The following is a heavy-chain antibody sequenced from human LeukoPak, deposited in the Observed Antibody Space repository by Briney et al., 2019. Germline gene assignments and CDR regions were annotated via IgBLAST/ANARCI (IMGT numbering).Heavy chain of an antibody. CDR3: ARIYYDTSGDD. D-gene: IGHD3-22*01. CDR1: EFTFGSYW. Sequence: PGGSLRLSCAASEFTFGSYWMSWVRQAPGKGREWVANIRQDGSEKYYVDSVKGRFTVSRDNAKKSLYLQMNSLRAEDTAVYYCARIYYDTSGDDWGQGTLVTVSS. V-gene: IGHV3-7*01. CDR2: IRQDGSEK. J-gene: IGHJ4*02.